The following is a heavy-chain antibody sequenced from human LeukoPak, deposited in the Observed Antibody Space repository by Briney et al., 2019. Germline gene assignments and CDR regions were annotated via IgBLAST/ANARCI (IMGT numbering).Heavy chain of an antibody. Sequence: AGGSLRLSCAASGFTFSSYGMHWVRQAPGKGLEWVAVIWYDGTNKYYAESVKGRFTISRDNSKNTLYLQMNSLRADDTAVYYCVRLGSGWSMDYWGQGTLVTVSS. CDR3: VRLGSGWSMDY. D-gene: IGHD6-19*01. V-gene: IGHV3-33*08. CDR2: IWYDGTNK. J-gene: IGHJ4*02. CDR1: GFTFSSYG.